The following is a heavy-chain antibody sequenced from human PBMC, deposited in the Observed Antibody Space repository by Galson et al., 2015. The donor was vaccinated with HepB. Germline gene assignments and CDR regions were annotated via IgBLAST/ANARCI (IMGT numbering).Heavy chain of an antibody. J-gene: IGHJ6*02. D-gene: IGHD2-21*02. CDR3: ATVVTATHYYYYGMDV. CDR1: GFTFSTYG. V-gene: IGHV3-30*03. CDR2: ISYDGSDK. Sequence: SLRLSCAASGFTFSTYGMHWVRQVPGKGLEWVAVISYDGSDKYFADSVKGRFTISRDNSKSTLYLQVNSLRAEDTAVYYCATVVTATHYYYYGMDVWGQGTTVTVSS.